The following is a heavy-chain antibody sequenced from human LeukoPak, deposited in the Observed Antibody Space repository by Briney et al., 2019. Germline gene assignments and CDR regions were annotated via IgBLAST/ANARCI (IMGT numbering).Heavy chain of an antibody. CDR1: GFTFDNHA. V-gene: IGHV3-9*01. J-gene: IGHJ3*01. D-gene: IGHD4-17*01. CDR2: ISWNSGNI. Sequence: PGRSPRLSCAASGFTFDNHAIHWVRQVPGKGLEWVSVISWNSGNIVYADSVKGRFTISRDNAKNSLYLQMNSLGAEDTALYFCARDISPGDYGDYLDAFDLWGQGTMVIVSS. CDR3: ARDISPGDYGDYLDAFDL.